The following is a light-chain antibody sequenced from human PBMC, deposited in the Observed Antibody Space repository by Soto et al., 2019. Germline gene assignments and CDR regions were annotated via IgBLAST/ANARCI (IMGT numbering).Light chain of an antibody. CDR3: QQYTNWPSWT. J-gene: IGKJ1*01. V-gene: IGKV3-15*01. Sequence: EKVMTQSPATLSMSPGERATLSCRASQSVGRFLAWYQQKPGQAPRLLISGASTRATGIPARFSGSGSGTEFTLTISSLQSEDVAVYYCQQYTNWPSWTFGQGTKVE. CDR2: GAS. CDR1: QSVGRF.